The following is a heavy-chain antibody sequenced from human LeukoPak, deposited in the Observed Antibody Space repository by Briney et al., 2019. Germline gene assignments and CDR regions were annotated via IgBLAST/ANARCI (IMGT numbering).Heavy chain of an antibody. CDR1: GYTFTSYY. CDR3: ARDVGITVADSFDP. D-gene: IGHD6-19*01. J-gene: IGHJ5*02. V-gene: IGHV1-46*01. CDR2: INPSGGST. Sequence: ASVKVSCKASGYTFTSYYMHWVRQAPGQGLEWMGIINPSGGSTSYAQRFQGRVTMTRDMSTSTVYMELSSLRSEDTAMYYCARDVGITVADSFDPWGQGTLVTVSS.